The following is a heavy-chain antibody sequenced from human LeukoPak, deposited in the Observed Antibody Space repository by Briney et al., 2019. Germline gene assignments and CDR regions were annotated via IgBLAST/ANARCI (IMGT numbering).Heavy chain of an antibody. V-gene: IGHV4-34*01. CDR1: GGSFSGYY. Sequence: SETLSLTCAVYGGSFSGYYWSWIRQPPGKGLEWIGEINHSGSTNYNPSLKSRVTISVDTSKNQFSLKLSSVTAADTAVYYCARVRVNYYDSSGKPTWGQGTLVTVSP. J-gene: IGHJ4*02. CDR2: INHSGST. D-gene: IGHD3-22*01. CDR3: ARVRVNYYDSSGKPT.